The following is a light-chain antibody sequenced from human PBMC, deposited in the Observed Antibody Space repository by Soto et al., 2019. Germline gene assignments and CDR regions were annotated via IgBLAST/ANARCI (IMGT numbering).Light chain of an antibody. CDR2: GAS. V-gene: IGKV3-20*01. Sequence: EIVLTQSPGTLSLSPGERATLSCWASQSVSRSYLAWYQQKPGQAPRLLIYGASSRATGIPDRFSGSGSGTDFTLTIRRLEPEDFAVYYWQQYGSSPRTFGQGTKVEIK. CDR3: QQYGSSPRT. CDR1: QSVSRSY. J-gene: IGKJ1*01.